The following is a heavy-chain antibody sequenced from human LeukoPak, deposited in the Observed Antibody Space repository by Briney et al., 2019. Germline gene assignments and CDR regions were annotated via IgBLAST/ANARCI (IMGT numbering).Heavy chain of an antibody. CDR3: ARTLGWASSRYPFDG. CDR1: GGSISSSNYY. D-gene: IGHD3-16*02. CDR2: MYYSGNT. Sequence: PSETLSLTCTVSGGSISSSNYYGGWIRQPPGKGLEWIGSMYYSGNTDYNPSLKSRVTISVDTSKNQLSLKVNSVTAADTAVYYCARTLGWASSRYPFDGWGQGTLVTVSS. J-gene: IGHJ4*02. V-gene: IGHV4-39*01.